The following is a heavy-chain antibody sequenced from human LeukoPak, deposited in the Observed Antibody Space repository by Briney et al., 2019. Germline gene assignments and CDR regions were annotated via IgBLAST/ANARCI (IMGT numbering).Heavy chain of an antibody. CDR3: ARRGSSSWTLTFFDY. CDR2: ISGSGGGT. CDR1: GFTFSSYA. V-gene: IGHV3-23*01. D-gene: IGHD6-13*01. J-gene: IGHJ4*02. Sequence: GGSLRLSCAASGFTFSSYAMSWVRQAPGKGLEWVSAISGSGGGTYYADSVKGRFTISRDNAKNSLYLQMNSLRAEDTAVYYCARRGSSSWTLTFFDYWGQGTLVTVSS.